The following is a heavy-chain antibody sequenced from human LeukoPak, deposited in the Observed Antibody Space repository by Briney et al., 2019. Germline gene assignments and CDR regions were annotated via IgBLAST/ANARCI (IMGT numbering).Heavy chain of an antibody. V-gene: IGHV3-7*01. Sequence: GGSLRLSCEVSGFTFTDYWMNWVRQAPGEGPEWVASIRQDGSEKTYVDSVKGRFTISRDNTKNSLSLQLNGLRAEDTAVYYCARDGIAAGLYFDLWGQGTLVTVSS. CDR3: ARDGIAAGLYFDL. D-gene: IGHD6-6*01. CDR1: GFTFTDYW. CDR2: IRQDGSEK. J-gene: IGHJ4*01.